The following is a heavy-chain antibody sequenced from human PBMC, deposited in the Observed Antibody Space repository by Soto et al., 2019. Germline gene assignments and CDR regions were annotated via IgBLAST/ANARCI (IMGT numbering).Heavy chain of an antibody. Sequence: EVQLVESGGGLVKPGGSLRLSCAASGFTFSDAWMNWVRQAPGKGLEWVGRIKTKTDGGTTDYAAPVKGRFTFSRDESKNLVYLQMNSLKTEDTAVYYCTTGELVYARFDYWGQGTLVTVSS. J-gene: IGHJ4*02. D-gene: IGHD2-8*01. CDR1: GFTFSDAW. V-gene: IGHV3-15*01. CDR2: IKTKTDGGTT. CDR3: TTGELVYARFDY.